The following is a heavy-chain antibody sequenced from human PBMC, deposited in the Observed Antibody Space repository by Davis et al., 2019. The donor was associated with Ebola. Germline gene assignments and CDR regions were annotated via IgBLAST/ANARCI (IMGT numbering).Heavy chain of an antibody. D-gene: IGHD5-24*01. CDR1: GFTFSSYA. CDR2: ITEDGTNK. V-gene: IGHV3-30-3*01. J-gene: IGHJ4*02. CDR3: AKDMGIEMATISYPIDY. Sequence: PGGSLRLSCAASGFTFSSYAIHWVRQAPGKGLEWVAFITEDGTNKYYADSVKGRFTISRDNSKNTLYLQMNSLRAEDTAVYYCAKDMGIEMATISYPIDYWGQGTLVTVSS.